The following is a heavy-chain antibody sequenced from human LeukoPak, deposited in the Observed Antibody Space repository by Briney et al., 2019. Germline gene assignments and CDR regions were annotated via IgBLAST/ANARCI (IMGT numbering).Heavy chain of an antibody. J-gene: IGHJ4*02. CDR2: INPNSGGT. D-gene: IGHD3-22*01. Sequence: ASVKVSCKASGYSFTGYYMHWVRQAPGQGLEWMGWINPNSGGTNYAQKFQGRVTMTRDTSISTAYMELSRLRSDDTAVYYCARRYYDSSGYYYYFDYWGQGTLVTVSS. V-gene: IGHV1-2*02. CDR3: ARRYYDSSGYYYYFDY. CDR1: GYSFTGYY.